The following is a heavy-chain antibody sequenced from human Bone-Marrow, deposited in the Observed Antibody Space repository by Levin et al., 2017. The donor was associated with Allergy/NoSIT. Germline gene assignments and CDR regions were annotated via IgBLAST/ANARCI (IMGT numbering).Heavy chain of an antibody. CDR1: GFPFSSYW. Sequence: PGGSLRLSCAVSGFPFSSYWMHWVRQAPGKGLVWVSRLDPDGTTATYADSVRGRFTISRDNAKNTLYLQMNTMSAGDTAVYFCARGLWNSFDYWGQGTPVTVSS. V-gene: IGHV3-74*01. CDR2: LDPDGTTA. D-gene: IGHD1-7*01. J-gene: IGHJ4*02. CDR3: ARGLWNSFDY.